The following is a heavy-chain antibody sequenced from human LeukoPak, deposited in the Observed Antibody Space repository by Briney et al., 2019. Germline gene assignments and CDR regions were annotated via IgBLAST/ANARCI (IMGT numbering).Heavy chain of an antibody. CDR3: ARGESGSYYPPPDKWVYFDY. CDR2: INPSGGST. V-gene: IGHV1-46*01. Sequence: ASVKVSCKASGYTFTTYNINWVRQAPGQGLEWMGIINPSGGSTSYAQKFQGRVTMTRDMSTSTVYMELSSLRSEDTAVYYCARGESGSYYPPPDKWVYFDYWGQGTLVTVSS. CDR1: GYTFTTYN. D-gene: IGHD1-26*01. J-gene: IGHJ4*02.